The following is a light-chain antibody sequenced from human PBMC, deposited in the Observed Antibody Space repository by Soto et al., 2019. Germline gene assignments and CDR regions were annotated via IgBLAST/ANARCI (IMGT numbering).Light chain of an antibody. Sequence: DIVMTQSPDSLAVSLGERATINCKSSQSVLYSSNNKNYLAWYQQKPGQPPKLLIYWASTRESGVPDRFSGSGSGTDFTLTISSLQAEDVAVYSCQQYYSTGTFGQGTKVEIK. CDR2: WAS. CDR1: QSVLYSSNNKNY. J-gene: IGKJ1*01. CDR3: QQYYSTGT. V-gene: IGKV4-1*01.